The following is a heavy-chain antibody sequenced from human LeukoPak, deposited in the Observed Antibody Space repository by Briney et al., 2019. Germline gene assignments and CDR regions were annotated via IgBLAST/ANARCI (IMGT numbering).Heavy chain of an antibody. CDR1: GFTFSNAW. D-gene: IGHD3-3*01. CDR2: IKSKTDGGTT. CDR3: TTGARFLEWLFPVDAFDI. J-gene: IGHJ3*02. Sequence: GGSLRLSCAASGFTFSNAWMSWVRQAPGKGLEWVGRIKSKTDGGTTDYAAPVKGRFTISRDDSKNTLYLQMNSLKTEDAAVYYCTTGARFLEWLFPVDAFDIWGQGTMVTVSS. V-gene: IGHV3-15*01.